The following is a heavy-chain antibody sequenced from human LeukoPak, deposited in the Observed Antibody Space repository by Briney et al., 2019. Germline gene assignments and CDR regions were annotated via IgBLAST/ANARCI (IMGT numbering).Heavy chain of an antibody. CDR2: INPNSGGT. CDR1: GYTFTGYY. Sequence: VSVKVSCKASGYTFTGYYMHWVRQAPGQGLEWMGWINPNSGGTNYAQKFQGRVTMTRDTSISTAYMELSRLRSDDTAVYYCAREYCSSTSCYYIDLDYWGQGTLVTVSS. D-gene: IGHD2-2*01. V-gene: IGHV1-2*02. CDR3: AREYCSSTSCYYIDLDY. J-gene: IGHJ4*02.